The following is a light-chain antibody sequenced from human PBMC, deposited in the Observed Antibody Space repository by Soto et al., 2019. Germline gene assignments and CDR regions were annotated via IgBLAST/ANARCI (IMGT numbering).Light chain of an antibody. Sequence: DIQLTQSPSFLSASVGDRVTVTCRASQGISSYLAWYQEKPGKAPKLLIYAASTLQSGVPSRFSGSGSGTEFTLTINSLQPDDFATYYCQQYSVYWTFGQGTKVEIK. CDR2: AAS. CDR1: QGISSY. CDR3: QQYSVYWT. V-gene: IGKV1-9*01. J-gene: IGKJ1*01.